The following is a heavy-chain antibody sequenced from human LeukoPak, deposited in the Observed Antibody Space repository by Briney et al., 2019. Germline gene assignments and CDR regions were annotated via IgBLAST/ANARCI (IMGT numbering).Heavy chain of an antibody. Sequence: GSLRLSCAGSGFTMSNYWMNWVRQAPGEGLDWVSHINPGDGSTTGYADSVKGRFTVSRDNAKNTLYLQMTSLKDGDTAVYYCVRDGMGTAPYDLWGQGTLVTVSS. D-gene: IGHD2-8*02. V-gene: IGHV3-74*01. CDR1: GFTMSNYW. CDR3: VRDGMGTAPYDL. J-gene: IGHJ4*01. CDR2: INPGDGSTT.